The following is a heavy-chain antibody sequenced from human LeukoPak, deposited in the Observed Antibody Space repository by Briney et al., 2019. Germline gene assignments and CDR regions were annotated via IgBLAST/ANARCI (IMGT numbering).Heavy chain of an antibody. CDR1: GYSFTSYW. CDR2: IYPGDSDT. V-gene: IGHV5-51*01. Sequence: GESLKISCKGSGYSFTSYWIGWVRQMPGKGLGWLGIIYPGDSDTRYSPSFQGQVTISADKSISTAYLQWSSLKASDTAMYYCARRTEILGYCSGGSCPNLYYFDYWGQGTLVTVSS. D-gene: IGHD2-15*01. CDR3: ARRTEILGYCSGGSCPNLYYFDY. J-gene: IGHJ4*02.